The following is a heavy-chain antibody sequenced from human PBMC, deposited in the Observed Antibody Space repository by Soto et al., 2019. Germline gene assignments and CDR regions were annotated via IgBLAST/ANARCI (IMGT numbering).Heavy chain of an antibody. CDR3: ARLSFSYGVDV. CDR2: IYHGGST. CDR1: GGSISSANW. J-gene: IGHJ6*02. Sequence: PSETLSLTCAVSGGSISSANWWTWVRQPPGKGLEWIGEIYHGGSTSYNPSLKSRATLSLDKFKNHFSLNLTSVTAADTAVYYCARLSFSYGVDVWGQGTTVTVSS. V-gene: IGHV4-4*02.